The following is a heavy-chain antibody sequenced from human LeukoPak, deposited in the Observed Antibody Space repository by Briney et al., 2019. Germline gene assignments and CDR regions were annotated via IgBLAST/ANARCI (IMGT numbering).Heavy chain of an antibody. CDR2: INPSGGST. CDR1: GYTFTSYY. V-gene: IGHV1-46*01. D-gene: IGHD6-19*01. J-gene: IGHJ3*02. Sequence: APVKVSCKASGYTFTSYYMHWVRQAPGQGLEWMGIINPSGGSTSYAQKFQGRATMTRDMSTSTVYMELSSLRSEDTAVYYCARDQYSSGWTVGAFDIWGQGTMVTVSS. CDR3: ARDQYSSGWTVGAFDI.